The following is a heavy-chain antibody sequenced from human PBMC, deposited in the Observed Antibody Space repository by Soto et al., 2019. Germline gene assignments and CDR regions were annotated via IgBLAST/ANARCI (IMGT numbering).Heavy chain of an antibody. V-gene: IGHV4-30-2*01. J-gene: IGHJ4*02. CDR2: IHHSGST. D-gene: IGHD6-19*01. Sequence: QLQLQESGSGLVKPSQTLSLTCAVSGGSISSGGYSWSWIRQPPGKGLEWIGYIHHSGSTYYNPSLKSRVTISVDRSKNQFSLKLSSVTAADTAVYYCARGRIAVAVGYFDYWGQGTLVTVSS. CDR3: ARGRIAVAVGYFDY. CDR1: GGSISSGGYS.